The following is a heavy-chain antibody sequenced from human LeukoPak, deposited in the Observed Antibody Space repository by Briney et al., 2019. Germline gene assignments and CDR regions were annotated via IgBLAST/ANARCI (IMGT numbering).Heavy chain of an antibody. CDR1: GFTVTNNY. V-gene: IGHV3-66*01. D-gene: IGHD1-26*01. CDR3: ARAQWELLDY. J-gene: IGHJ4*02. CDR2: IYSGGGT. Sequence: PGGSLKLSCAASGFTVTNNYMSWVRQAPGRGLEWVSIIYSGGGTYYADSVKGRFIISRDNSMNTLSLQMNSLRAEDTAVYYCARAQWELLDYWGQGTLVTVSS.